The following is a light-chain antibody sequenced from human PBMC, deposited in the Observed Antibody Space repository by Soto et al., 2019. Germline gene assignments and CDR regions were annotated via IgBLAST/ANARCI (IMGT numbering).Light chain of an antibody. V-gene: IGKV1-33*01. Sequence: DIQLTQSPSSLSASVGDRVTITCQASQDRIDYLGWFQQRPGQPPKLLIYDTSKLQTGVPSRFSGSVSGTHFSLTIRGLQPEDSATYFCQQYEFLPYSFGQGTNLEIK. CDR1: QDRIDY. J-gene: IGKJ2*03. CDR3: QQYEFLPYS. CDR2: DTS.